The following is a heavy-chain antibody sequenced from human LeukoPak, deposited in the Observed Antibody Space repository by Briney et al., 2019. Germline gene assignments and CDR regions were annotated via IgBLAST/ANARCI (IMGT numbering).Heavy chain of an antibody. Sequence: GGSLRLSCAASGFTFSSYEMNWVRQAPGKGLEWVSYISSSGSTIYYADSVKGRFTISRDNAKNSLYLQMNSLRAEDTAVYYCARGSRITMIVVVIYWGQGTLDTVSS. J-gene: IGHJ4*02. D-gene: IGHD3-22*01. CDR1: GFTFSSYE. CDR3: ARGSRITMIVVVIY. V-gene: IGHV3-48*03. CDR2: ISSSGSTI.